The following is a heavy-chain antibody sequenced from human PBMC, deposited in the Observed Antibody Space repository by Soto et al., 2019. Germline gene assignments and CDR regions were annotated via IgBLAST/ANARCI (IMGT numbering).Heavy chain of an antibody. D-gene: IGHD3-3*01. J-gene: IGHJ6*02. CDR3: ARDTTSERITIFGVVPSGGMDV. CDR1: GGSVSSGSYY. Sequence: SETLSLTCTVSGGSVSSGSYYWSWIRQPPGKGLEWIGYIYYSGSTNYNPSLKSRVTISVDTSKNQFSLKLSSVTAADTAVYYCARDTTSERITIFGVVPSGGMDVWGQGTTVTVSS. CDR2: IYYSGST. V-gene: IGHV4-61*01.